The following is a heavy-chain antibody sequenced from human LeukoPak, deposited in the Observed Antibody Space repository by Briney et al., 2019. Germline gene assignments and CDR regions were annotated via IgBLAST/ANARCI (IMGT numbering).Heavy chain of an antibody. V-gene: IGHV4-4*07. D-gene: IGHD3-22*01. CDR1: GGSISSYY. CDR2: IYTSGST. J-gene: IGHJ4*02. Sequence: SETLSLTCTVSGGSISSYYWSWIRQPAGKGLEWIGRIYTSGSTNYNPSLKSRVTMSVDTSKNQFSLKLSSVTAADTAVYYCARKRKYYYDSSGWSDYWGQGTLVTVSS. CDR3: ARKRKYYYDSSGWSDY.